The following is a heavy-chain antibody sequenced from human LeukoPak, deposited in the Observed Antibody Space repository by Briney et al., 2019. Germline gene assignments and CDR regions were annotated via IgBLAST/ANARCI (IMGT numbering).Heavy chain of an antibody. V-gene: IGHV4-38-2*01. J-gene: IGHJ4*02. Sequence: PSETLSLTCAVSGYSISSGYYWGWIRQPPGKGLEWIGSIYHSGSTYYNPSLKSRDTISVDTSKNQFSLKLSSVTAADTAVYYCARVQVAATISFDYWGQGTLVTVSS. CDR2: IYHSGST. CDR1: GYSISSGYY. D-gene: IGHD5-12*01. CDR3: ARVQVAATISFDY.